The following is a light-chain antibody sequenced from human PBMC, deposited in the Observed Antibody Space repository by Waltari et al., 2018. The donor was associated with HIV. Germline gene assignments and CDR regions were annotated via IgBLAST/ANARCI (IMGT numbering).Light chain of an antibody. Sequence: DIVLTQSPDSLAVSLGERATMNCKSSQKILFSSTNKNYLSWYQQTPGQPPRLLIYWPFWGEAGVPERFTGSGSGTNFTLNIRRLQADDVAVYFCQQYYSTPRTFGQGTKV. CDR3: QQYYSTPRT. CDR2: WPF. V-gene: IGKV4-1*01. J-gene: IGKJ1*01. CDR1: QKILFSSTNKNY.